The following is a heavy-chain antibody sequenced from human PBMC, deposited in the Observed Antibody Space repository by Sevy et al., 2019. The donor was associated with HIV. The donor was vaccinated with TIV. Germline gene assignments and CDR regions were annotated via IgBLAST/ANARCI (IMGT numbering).Heavy chain of an antibody. D-gene: IGHD2-2*01. CDR1: GGSFSTNH. Sequence: SETLSLTCAVYGGSFSTNHWSWVRQSPGKGLQYIGEINDSGSTYYNPSFKSRVIMSVDTSRNQFSLNLRFVTAADTAVYFCARGRSRFQIPGFYGMDVWDQGTTVTVSS. V-gene: IGHV4-34*01. CDR3: ARGRSRFQIPGFYGMDV. J-gene: IGHJ6*02. CDR2: INDSGST.